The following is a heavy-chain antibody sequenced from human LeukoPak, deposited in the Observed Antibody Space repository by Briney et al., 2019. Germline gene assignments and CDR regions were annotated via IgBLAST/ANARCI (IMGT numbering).Heavy chain of an antibody. CDR3: AKDVAPDSGWDLDY. D-gene: IGHD6-19*01. J-gene: IGHJ4*02. V-gene: IGHV3-23*01. Sequence: PGGSLRLSCAVSALTFSTYSMTWVRRGPGKGLEVASSIYNSGAKIFYADSVKGRFTISRDNSKNMLYLQMNSLRVEDTAVYYCAKDVAPDSGWDLDYWGQGTLVTVSS. CDR2: IYNSGAKI. CDR1: ALTFSTYS.